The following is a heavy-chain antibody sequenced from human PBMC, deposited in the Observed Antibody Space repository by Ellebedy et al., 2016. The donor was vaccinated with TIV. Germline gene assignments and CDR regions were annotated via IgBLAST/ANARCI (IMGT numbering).Heavy chain of an antibody. D-gene: IGHD5-24*01. CDR3: ARQAEVATTSGLWEY. CDR2: IYPGDSDT. V-gene: IGHV5-51*01. CDR1: GYSFTSYW. J-gene: IGHJ4*02. Sequence: GESLKISXKGSGYSFTSYWIGWVRQMPGKGLEWMGIIYPGDSDTRYNPSFQGQVTISADKSISTAYLQWSSLKASDTAMYYCARQAEVATTSGLWEYWGQGTLVTVSS.